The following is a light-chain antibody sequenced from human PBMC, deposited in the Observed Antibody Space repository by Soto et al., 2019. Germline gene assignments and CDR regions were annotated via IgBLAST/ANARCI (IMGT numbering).Light chain of an antibody. CDR3: SSYAGSNNPVI. CDR1: SSDVGGYNY. CDR2: EVS. J-gene: IGLJ2*01. V-gene: IGLV2-8*01. Sequence: QSALTQPPSAYGAPGPSVTISCTGTSSDVGGYNYVSWYQQHPGKAPKFMIYEVSKRPSGVPDRFSGSKSGNTASLTVPGLQADDEAEYYGSSYAGSNNPVIYGGGTKLTVL.